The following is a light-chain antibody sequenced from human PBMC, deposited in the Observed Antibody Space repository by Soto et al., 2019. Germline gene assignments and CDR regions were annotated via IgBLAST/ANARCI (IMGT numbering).Light chain of an antibody. Sequence: DIVLTQTPLSSALTLGQPASISCRSSQSLVHTNGKTYLSWLHQRPGQSPRLLIYEISNRFFGVPDRFSGSGAGTDFTLKISRVEAEDVGIYYCMQARQSPTFGPGTRVDIK. CDR2: EIS. CDR1: QSLVHTNGKTY. V-gene: IGKV2-24*01. CDR3: MQARQSPT. J-gene: IGKJ3*01.